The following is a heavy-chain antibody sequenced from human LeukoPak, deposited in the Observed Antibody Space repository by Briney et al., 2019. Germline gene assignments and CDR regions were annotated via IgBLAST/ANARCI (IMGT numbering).Heavy chain of an antibody. CDR1: GFTFSNYW. D-gene: IGHD2-2*01. J-gene: IGHJ4*02. Sequence: PGGSLRLSCAASGFTFSNYWMTRVRQAPGKGLEWVAHINQDGSKEYYMDSVKARFTISRDNAKNSLYLQMNSLRAEDTALYYCARSREPVPAAPFDYWGQGTLVTVSS. V-gene: IGHV3-7*03. CDR2: INQDGSKE. CDR3: ARSREPVPAAPFDY.